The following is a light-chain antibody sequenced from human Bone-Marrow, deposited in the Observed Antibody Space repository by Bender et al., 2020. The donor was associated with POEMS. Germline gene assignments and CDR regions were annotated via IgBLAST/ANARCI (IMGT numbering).Light chain of an antibody. CDR2: ADN. J-gene: IGLJ2*01. CDR1: QLGDQY. V-gene: IGLV3-1*01. CDR3: QAWDTSSVV. Sequence: SYGLTQPPSVSVSPGHTANITCSGDQLGDQYASWYQLKPGQSPVLVIYADNKRPSGIPERFSGSNSGNIATLTISGTEALEEADYYCQAWDTSSVVFGGGTKLTVL.